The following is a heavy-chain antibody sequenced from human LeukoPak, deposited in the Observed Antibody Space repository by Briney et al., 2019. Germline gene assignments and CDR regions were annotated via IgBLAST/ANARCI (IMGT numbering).Heavy chain of an antibody. CDR1: GYTFTSYG. CDR3: ARDHGWELQATVYDY. D-gene: IGHD1-26*01. V-gene: IGHV1-18*01. J-gene: IGHJ4*02. Sequence: ASVKVSCKASGYTFTSYGISWVRQAPGQGLEWMGWISAYDGNTNYAQKLQGRVTMTTDTSTSTAYMELRSLRSDDTAVYYCARDHGWELQATVYDYWGQGTLVTVSS. CDR2: ISAYDGNT.